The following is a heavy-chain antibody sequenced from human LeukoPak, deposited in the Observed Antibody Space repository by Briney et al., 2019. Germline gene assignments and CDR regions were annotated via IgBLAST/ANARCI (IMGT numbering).Heavy chain of an antibody. Sequence: PGGSLRLSCAASGFTLSSYWMHWVRQAPGKGLVWVSQVNTDGSSMNYADSVKGRFTISRDNAKNSLYLQMNSLRAEDTAVYYCARDGPYCGGDCYSNFDYWGQGTLVTVSS. J-gene: IGHJ4*02. CDR1: GFTLSSYW. V-gene: IGHV3-74*01. D-gene: IGHD2-21*02. CDR3: ARDGPYCGGDCYSNFDY. CDR2: VNTDGSSM.